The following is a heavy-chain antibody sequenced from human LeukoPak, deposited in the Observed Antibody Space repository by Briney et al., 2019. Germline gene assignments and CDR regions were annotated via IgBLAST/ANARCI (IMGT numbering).Heavy chain of an antibody. V-gene: IGHV3-7*01. CDR3: ARDVYDYVWGSYRRSVINYGMDV. Sequence: PGGSLRLSCAASGFTFSSYWMSWVRQAPGKGLEWVANIKQDGSEKYYVDSVKGRFTISRDNAKNSLYLQMNSLRAEDTAVYYCARDVYDYVWGSYRRSVINYGMDVWGQGTTVTVSS. D-gene: IGHD3-16*02. J-gene: IGHJ6*02. CDR1: GFTFSSYW. CDR2: IKQDGSEK.